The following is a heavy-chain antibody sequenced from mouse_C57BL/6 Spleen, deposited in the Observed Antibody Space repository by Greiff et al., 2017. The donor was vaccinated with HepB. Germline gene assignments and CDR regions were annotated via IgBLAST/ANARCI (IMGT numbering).Heavy chain of an antibody. J-gene: IGHJ2*01. CDR2: IDTSDSYT. CDR3: ARFITTRFHY. Sequence: VQLQQPGAELVKPGASVKLSCKASGYNFTSVWMQWVKQKPGQGLEWIGEIDTSDSYTNYNQKFKGKATLTVDTASSTAYMQLSSLTSEDSAVYYCARFITTRFHYWGEVTTLTISS. D-gene: IGHD1-1*01. V-gene: IGHV1-50*01. CDR1: GYNFTSVW.